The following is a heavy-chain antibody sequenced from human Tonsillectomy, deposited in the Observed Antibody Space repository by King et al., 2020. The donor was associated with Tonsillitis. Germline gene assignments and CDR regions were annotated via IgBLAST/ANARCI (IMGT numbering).Heavy chain of an antibody. Sequence: VQLVESGAEVKKPGASVKVSCKASGYTFTSFGISWVRLAPGLGLEWMGWISAYDGNTNYAQNLQGRVTITTDSSTSTAYMELRSLRSDDTAVYYCARDPGYSSGWYLDYWGQGTLVTVSS. CDR3: ARDPGYSSGWYLDY. J-gene: IGHJ4*02. CDR2: ISAYDGNT. V-gene: IGHV1-18*01. D-gene: IGHD6-19*01. CDR1: GYTFTSFG.